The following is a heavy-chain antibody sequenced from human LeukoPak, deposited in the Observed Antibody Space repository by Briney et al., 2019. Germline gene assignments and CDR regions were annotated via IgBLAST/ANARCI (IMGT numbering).Heavy chain of an antibody. J-gene: IGHJ4*02. V-gene: IGHV3-23*01. D-gene: IGHD2-2*01. Sequence: GGSLRLSCVASELTFSDYAMSWVRQAPGKGLEWVSAITGSGGSTYYADSVKGRFTISRDNSKNTLYLQMNSLRADDTAVYYCALTMKGNWGQGTLVTVSS. CDR3: ALTMKGN. CDR1: ELTFSDYA. CDR2: ITGSGGST.